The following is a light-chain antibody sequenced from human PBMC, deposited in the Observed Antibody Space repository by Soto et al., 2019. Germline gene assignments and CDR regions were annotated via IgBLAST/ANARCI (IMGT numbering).Light chain of an antibody. CDR3: SSYTSTTTGVV. Sequence: QSVLTQAASVSGSPGQSITISCTGTSSDVGRYDYVSWCQHHPGKAPKLMIYDVSNRPSGVSNRFSGSKSGNTASLTISGLQAEDEADYYCSSYTSTTTGVVFGGGTKVTVL. V-gene: IGLV2-14*03. CDR1: SSDVGRYDY. J-gene: IGLJ2*01. CDR2: DVS.